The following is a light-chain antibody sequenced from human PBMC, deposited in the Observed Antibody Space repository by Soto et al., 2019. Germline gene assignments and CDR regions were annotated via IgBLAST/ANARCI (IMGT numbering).Light chain of an antibody. J-gene: IGKJ1*01. CDR3: QQYGSSPRT. Sequence: IVLTQSPGTLSLSPGERATPSCRASQSLSSSQLAWYQQKPGQAPRLLIHDASSRATGISDRFTGSGSGTDFTLTITTLEPEDFAVYYCQQYGSSPRTFGLGTKVDIK. CDR1: QSLSSSQ. V-gene: IGKV3-20*01. CDR2: DAS.